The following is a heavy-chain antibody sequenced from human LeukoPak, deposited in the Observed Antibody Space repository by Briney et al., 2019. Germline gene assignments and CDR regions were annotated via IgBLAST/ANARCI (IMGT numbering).Heavy chain of an antibody. Sequence: GESLQISCKGSGYSFTSYWIGWVRQMPGKGLEWMGIIYPGDSDTRYSPSFQGQVTISADKSISTAYLQWSSLKASDTAMYYCARRVSKGSSWYYFDYWGQGTLVTVSS. D-gene: IGHD6-13*01. J-gene: IGHJ4*02. CDR2: IYPGDSDT. V-gene: IGHV5-51*01. CDR3: ARRVSKGSSWYYFDY. CDR1: GYSFTSYW.